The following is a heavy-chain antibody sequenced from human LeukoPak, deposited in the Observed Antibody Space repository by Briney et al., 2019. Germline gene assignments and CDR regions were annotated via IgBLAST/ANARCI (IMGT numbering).Heavy chain of an antibody. CDR3: ARDLRWLQTFDH. V-gene: IGHV3-15*01. D-gene: IGHD5-24*01. CDR1: GFTFSNAW. J-gene: IGHJ4*02. Sequence: GGSLRLSCAASGFTFSNAWMSWVRQAPGKGLEWVGRIKSKTDGGTTDYAAPVKGRFTISRDDSKNTLYLQMNSLTAEDTAVYFCARDLRWLQTFDHWGQGSLVSVSS. CDR2: IKSKTDGGTT.